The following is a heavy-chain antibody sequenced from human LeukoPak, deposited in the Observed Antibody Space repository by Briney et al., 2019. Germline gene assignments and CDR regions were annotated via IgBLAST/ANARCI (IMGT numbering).Heavy chain of an antibody. Sequence: PGGSLRLSCAASGFTFSSYAMHWVRQAPGKGLEWVAVISYDGSSKYYADSVKGRFTISRDNSKNTLYLQMNSLRAEDTAVYYCARGSPDAVLMVYAIPFDYWGQGTLVTVSS. D-gene: IGHD2-8*01. J-gene: IGHJ4*02. CDR3: ARGSPDAVLMVYAIPFDY. V-gene: IGHV3-30-3*01. CDR2: ISYDGSSK. CDR1: GFTFSSYA.